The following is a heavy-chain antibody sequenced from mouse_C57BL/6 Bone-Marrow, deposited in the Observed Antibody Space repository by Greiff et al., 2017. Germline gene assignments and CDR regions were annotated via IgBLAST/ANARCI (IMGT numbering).Heavy chain of an antibody. V-gene: IGHV5-9*01. Sequence: EVMLVESGGGLVKPGGSLKLSCAASGFTFSSYTMSWVRQTPEKRLEWVATISGGGGNTYYPDSVKGRFTISRDNAKNTLYLQMSSLRSEDTALYYCARLSYEAMDYWGQGTSVTVSS. CDR3: ARLSYEAMDY. D-gene: IGHD1-1*01. J-gene: IGHJ4*01. CDR1: GFTFSSYT. CDR2: ISGGGGNT.